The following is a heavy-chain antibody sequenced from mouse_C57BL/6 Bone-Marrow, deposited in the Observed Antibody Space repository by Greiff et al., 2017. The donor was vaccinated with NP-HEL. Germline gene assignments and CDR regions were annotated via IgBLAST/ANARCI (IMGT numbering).Heavy chain of an antibody. Sequence: QVQLQQPGAELVRPGSSVKLSCKASGYTFTSYWMHWVKQRPIQGLEWIGNIDPSDSETHYNQKFKDKATLTVDKSSSTAYMQLSSLTSEDSAVYYCARKLTGTYYYAMDYWGQGTSVTVSS. J-gene: IGHJ4*01. D-gene: IGHD4-1*01. CDR2: IDPSDSET. V-gene: IGHV1-52*01. CDR1: GYTFTSYW. CDR3: ARKLTGTYYYAMDY.